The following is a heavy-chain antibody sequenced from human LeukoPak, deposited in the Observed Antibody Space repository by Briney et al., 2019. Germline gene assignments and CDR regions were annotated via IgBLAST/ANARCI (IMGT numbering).Heavy chain of an antibody. CDR2: IYTSGST. CDR3: ARDATCSGGSCYRGYYYYDMDV. CDR1: GGSISSGSYY. J-gene: IGHJ6*02. V-gene: IGHV4-61*02. D-gene: IGHD2-15*01. Sequence: SETLSLTCTVSGGSISSGSYYWSWIRQPAGKGLEWIGRIYTSGSTNYNSSLKSRVTISVDTSKNQFSLKLSSVTAADTAVYYCARDATCSGGSCYRGYYYYDMDVWGQGTTVTVSS.